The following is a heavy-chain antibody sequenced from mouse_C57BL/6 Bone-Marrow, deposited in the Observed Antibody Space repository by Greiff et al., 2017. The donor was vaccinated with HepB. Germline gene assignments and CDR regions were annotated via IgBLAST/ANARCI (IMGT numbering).Heavy chain of an antibody. V-gene: IGHV5-12*01. CDR2: ISNGGGSI. Sequence: EVKLQESGGGLVQPGGSLKLSCAASGFTFSDYYMYWVRQTPEKGLEWVAYISNGGGSIYYPDTVKGRFTISRDNAKNTLYLQMSRLKSEDTAMYYCESLPYGYYFDYWGQGTTLTVSS. D-gene: IGHD2-2*01. CDR3: ESLPYGYYFDY. CDR1: GFTFSDYY. J-gene: IGHJ2*01.